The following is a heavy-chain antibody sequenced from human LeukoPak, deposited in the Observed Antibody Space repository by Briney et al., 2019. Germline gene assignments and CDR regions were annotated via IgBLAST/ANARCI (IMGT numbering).Heavy chain of an antibody. CDR2: ISGSGGST. V-gene: IGHV3-23*01. CDR1: GFTFSSYA. D-gene: IGHD3-3*01. J-gene: IGHJ4*02. Sequence: GGSLRLSCAASGFTFSSYAMSWVRQAPGEGLEWVSAISGSGGSTYYADSVKGRFTISRDNSKNTLYLQMNSLRAEDTAVYYCAKDGFWSGYTYFDYWGQGTLVTVSS. CDR3: AKDGFWSGYTYFDY.